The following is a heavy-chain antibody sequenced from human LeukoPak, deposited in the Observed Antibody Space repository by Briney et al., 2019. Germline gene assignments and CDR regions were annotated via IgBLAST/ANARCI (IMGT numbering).Heavy chain of an antibody. Sequence: PSETLSLTCTVSGGSITNNYWSWIRQPPGKGLEWIGYIYYSGSTNYNPSLKSRVTISVDTSKNQFSLKLGSVAAADTAVYYCATYEGDYYYYMDIWGKGTTVTVSS. J-gene: IGHJ6*03. CDR3: ATYEGDYYYYMDI. V-gene: IGHV4-59*01. CDR2: IYYSGST. CDR1: GGSITNNY. D-gene: IGHD3-16*01.